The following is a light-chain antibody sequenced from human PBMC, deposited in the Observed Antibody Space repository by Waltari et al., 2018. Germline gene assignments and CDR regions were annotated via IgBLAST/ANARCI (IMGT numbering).Light chain of an antibody. CDR2: GVS. J-gene: IGLJ1*01. V-gene: IGLV2-14*03. Sequence: QSALTQPASVSGSPGQSITIPCTGTSSDVGGYDLVSWYQQYPGKVPKLIIYGVSNRPSGISDRFSGSKSGNTASLTISGLQAEDEADYYCNSFTSSNTRVFGTGTKVTVL. CDR1: SSDVGGYDL. CDR3: NSFTSSNTRV.